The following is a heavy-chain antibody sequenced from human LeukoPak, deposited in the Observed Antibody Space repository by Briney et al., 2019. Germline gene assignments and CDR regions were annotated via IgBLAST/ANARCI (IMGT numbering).Heavy chain of an antibody. V-gene: IGHV3-15*01. D-gene: IGHD2-15*01. CDR1: GFTFSDAW. CDR2: IKSKSDGGTI. CDR3: TTRRQDGW. Sequence: GGSLRLSCVGSGFTFSDAWMSWVRQAPGKGLEWVGRIKSKSDGGTIDYAAPVKGRFTISRDDSRNTLYLQMNSLKTEDTAVYYCTTRRQDGWWGQGILVTVS. J-gene: IGHJ4*02.